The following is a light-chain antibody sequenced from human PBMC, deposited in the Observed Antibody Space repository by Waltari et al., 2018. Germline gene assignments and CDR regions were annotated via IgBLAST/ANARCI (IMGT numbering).Light chain of an antibody. Sequence: FVLTHSLATLPSSPGERATLAGRACQSGGTYLAWYQQKPGQAPRLLTYGAYSRAAGIPDRFSGSEYGTDFDLTISRLEPEDFAVYVCQHQLRLPTTFGQGTKVEIK. CDR1: QSGGTY. CDR2: GAY. CDR3: QHQLRLPTT. V-gene: IGKV3-20*01. J-gene: IGKJ1*01.